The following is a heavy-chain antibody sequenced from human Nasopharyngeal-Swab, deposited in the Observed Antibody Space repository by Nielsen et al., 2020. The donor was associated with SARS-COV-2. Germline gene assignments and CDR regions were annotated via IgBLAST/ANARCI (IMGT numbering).Heavy chain of an antibody. CDR1: GGSISSGSYY. D-gene: IGHD6-19*01. Sequence: SETLSLTCTVSGGSISSGSYYWSWIRQPAGKGLEWIGRIYTSGSTNYNPSLKSRVTISVDTSKNQFPLKLSSVTAADTAVYYCARVTGYSSGWRGFDYWGQGTLVTVSS. V-gene: IGHV4-61*02. J-gene: IGHJ4*02. CDR2: IYTSGST. CDR3: ARVTGYSSGWRGFDY.